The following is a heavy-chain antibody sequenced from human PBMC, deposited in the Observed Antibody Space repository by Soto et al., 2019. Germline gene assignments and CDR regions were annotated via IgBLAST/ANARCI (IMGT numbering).Heavy chain of an antibody. CDR1: GVSFNNNG. D-gene: IGHD3-10*01. J-gene: IGHJ6*02. CDR2: VSPPFRTS. CDR3: ARVLYYGSGSYSPYGMDV. V-gene: IGHV1-69*01. Sequence: QVQLVQSGAEVKKPGSSVKVSCKTSGVSFNNNGIGWVRQAPGHGLEWMGGVSPPFRTSNYARKFQGSISISADASTGTVNMELSSLTSEDPAQYYCARVLYYGSGSYSPYGMDVWGQGTTVTVSS.